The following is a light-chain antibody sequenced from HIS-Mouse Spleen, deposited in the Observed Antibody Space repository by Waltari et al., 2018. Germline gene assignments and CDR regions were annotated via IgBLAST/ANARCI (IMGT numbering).Light chain of an antibody. CDR2: EVS. Sequence: QSALTQPPSASGSPGQSVTIFCTGTSSDVGGYNYVPWYQQHPGKAPKLMIYEVSKRPSGVPDRFSGSKSGNTASLTVSGLQAEDEADYYCSSYAGSNNYVFGTGTKVTVL. CDR1: SSDVGGYNY. J-gene: IGLJ1*01. CDR3: SSYAGSNNYV. V-gene: IGLV2-8*01.